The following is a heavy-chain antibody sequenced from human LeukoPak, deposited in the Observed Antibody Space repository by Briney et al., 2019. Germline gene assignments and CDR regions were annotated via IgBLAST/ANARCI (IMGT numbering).Heavy chain of an antibody. CDR3: ATGGLGASFGY. CDR2: FDPEDGET. Sequence: GASVKVSCKVSGYTLTELSMHWVRQAPGKGLEWMGGFDPEDGETIYAQKFQGRVTITEDTSTDTAYMELSSLRSEDTAVYYCATGGLGASFGYWGQGTLVTVSS. D-gene: IGHD1-26*01. CDR1: GYTLTELS. V-gene: IGHV1-24*01. J-gene: IGHJ4*02.